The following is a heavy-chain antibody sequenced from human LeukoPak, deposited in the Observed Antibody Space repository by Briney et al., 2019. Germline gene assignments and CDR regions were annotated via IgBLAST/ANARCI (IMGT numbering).Heavy chain of an antibody. Sequence: SETLYLTCNVVGGSITSEYWSWIRQPDGKGLEWIGRIFTSGSTTYNPSLKSRVTMSLDTSKNQLFLKLSSVTAADTAAYFCSRGGSNDLWGQGTLVTVSS. CDR2: IFTSGST. D-gene: IGHD3-10*01. J-gene: IGHJ5*02. V-gene: IGHV4-4*07. CDR3: SRGGSNDL. CDR1: GGSITSEY.